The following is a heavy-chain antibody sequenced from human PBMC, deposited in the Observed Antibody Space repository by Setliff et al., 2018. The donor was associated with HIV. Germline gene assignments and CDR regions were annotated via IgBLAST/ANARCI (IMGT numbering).Heavy chain of an antibody. V-gene: IGHV3-33*06. CDR1: GFTFSSYG. CDR3: AKDRLEWLAPDGFDY. Sequence: GGSLRLSCAASGFTFSSYGIHWVRQAPGKGLEWVALIWYDGSNKYYADSVKGRFTISRDNSKNTLYLQMSSLRAEDTTVYYCAKDRLEWLAPDGFDYWGQGSLVTVSS. D-gene: IGHD3-3*01. J-gene: IGHJ4*02. CDR2: IWYDGSNK.